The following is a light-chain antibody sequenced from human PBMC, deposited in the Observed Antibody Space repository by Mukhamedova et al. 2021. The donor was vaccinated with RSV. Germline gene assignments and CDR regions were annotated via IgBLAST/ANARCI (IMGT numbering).Light chain of an antibody. Sequence: WYQRRVHGKAPDLLIYAASTLHSGVPSRFSGSGSGTDFTLTISNLQPEEFATFYCQQTNSFPFTFGPGTKVDFK. CDR2: AAS. CDR3: QQTNSFPFT. J-gene: IGKJ3*01. V-gene: IGKV1-12*01.